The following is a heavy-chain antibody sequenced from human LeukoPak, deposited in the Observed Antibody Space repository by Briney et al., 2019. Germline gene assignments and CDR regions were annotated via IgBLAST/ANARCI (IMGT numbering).Heavy chain of an antibody. CDR1: GFTFSDAW. CDR2: IKTKTDGGTT. CDR3: TTWYRYGYYYYYMDV. D-gene: IGHD5-18*01. Sequence: GGSLRLSCAASGFTFSDAWMTWVRQAPGKGLEWVGRIKTKTDGGTTDYAAPVKGRFIISRDESKNTLYLQMNSLKTEDTAVYYCTTWYRYGYYYYYMDVWGKGTTVTVSS. J-gene: IGHJ6*03. V-gene: IGHV3-15*01.